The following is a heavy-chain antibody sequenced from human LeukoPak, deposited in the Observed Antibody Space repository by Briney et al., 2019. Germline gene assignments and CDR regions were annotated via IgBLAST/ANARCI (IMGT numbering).Heavy chain of an antibody. CDR2: IWYDGSNK. J-gene: IGHJ4*02. CDR1: GFTFSSYG. Sequence: PGRSLRLSCAASGFTFSSYGMHWVRQAPGKGLEWVAVIWYDGSNKYYADSVKGRSTISRDNSKNTLYLQMNSLRAEDTAVYYCARDHYYGSGSCDYWGQGTLVTVSS. V-gene: IGHV3-33*01. D-gene: IGHD3-10*01. CDR3: ARDHYYGSGSCDY.